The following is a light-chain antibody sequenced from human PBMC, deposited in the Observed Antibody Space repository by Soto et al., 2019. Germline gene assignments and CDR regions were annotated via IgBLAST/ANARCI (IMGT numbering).Light chain of an antibody. V-gene: IGKV3-20*01. CDR1: QSITNNY. CDR2: LAS. J-gene: IGKJ1*01. Sequence: EIVLTQSPGTLSLSLGERATLSCRASQSITNNYLAWYQQKPGQAPRLLIYLASNRAAGIPDRFSGSGSGXXXXXXXXXXXXXDXAXXHXQQYGSSPWTFGQGTKVDIK. CDR3: QQYGSSPWT.